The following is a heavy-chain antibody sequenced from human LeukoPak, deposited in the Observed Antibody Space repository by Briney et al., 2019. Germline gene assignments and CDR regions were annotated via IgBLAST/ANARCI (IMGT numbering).Heavy chain of an antibody. V-gene: IGHV4-61*02. J-gene: IGHJ5*02. CDR2: IYTSGST. Sequence: PSQTLSLTCTVSGGSISSGSYYWSWIRQPGGKGLEWIGRIYTSGSTNYNPSLKSRVTISVDTSKNQFSLKLSSVTAADTAVYYCASFLLGPDWFDPWGQGTLVTVSS. CDR1: GGSISSGSYY. D-gene: IGHD2-15*01. CDR3: ASFLLGPDWFDP.